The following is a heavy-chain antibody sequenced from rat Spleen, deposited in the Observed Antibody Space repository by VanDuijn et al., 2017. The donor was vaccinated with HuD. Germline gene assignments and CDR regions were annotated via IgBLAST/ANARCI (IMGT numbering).Heavy chain of an antibody. Sequence: EVQLVESGGGLVQPGRSLKLSCAASGFTFSDYNMAWVRQAPKKGLEWVATISYDGGSTYYPDSVKGRFTISRDNAKSTLYLQMDSLRSEDTATYYCARHNSGYGIFDYWGQGVMVTVSS. CDR2: ISYDGGST. J-gene: IGHJ2*01. V-gene: IGHV5-7*01. CDR3: ARHNSGYGIFDY. CDR1: GFTFSDYN. D-gene: IGHD4-3*01.